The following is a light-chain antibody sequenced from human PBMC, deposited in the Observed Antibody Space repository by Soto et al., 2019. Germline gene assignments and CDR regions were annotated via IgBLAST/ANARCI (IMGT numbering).Light chain of an antibody. J-gene: IGKJ2*01. Sequence: DIQMTQSPSSLSASVGGRVTITCRASQSISTYLNWYQQTPGKAPALLISSTSTLQSGVPSRFSGSGSGTDFTLTISSLQPEDFATYYCQQSNSIPFTFGQGTRLEIK. CDR2: STS. CDR3: QQSNSIPFT. V-gene: IGKV1-39*01. CDR1: QSISTY.